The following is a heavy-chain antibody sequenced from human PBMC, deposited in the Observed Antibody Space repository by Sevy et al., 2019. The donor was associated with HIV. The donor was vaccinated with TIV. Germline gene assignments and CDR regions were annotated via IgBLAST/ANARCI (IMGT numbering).Heavy chain of an antibody. J-gene: IGHJ4*02. CDR2: IRYDGSDK. D-gene: IGHD6-13*01. CDR1: GFTFRNFG. CDR3: AKDLAGPGRRYFDY. V-gene: IGHV3-30*02. Sequence: GGSLRLSCAASGFTFRNFGMHWVRQVPGKGLEWVTFIRYDGSDKYYAASVKGRFTISRDDSKNTLYLQMDKPRAEDTAIYYCAKDLAGPGRRYFDYWGQGTLVTVSS.